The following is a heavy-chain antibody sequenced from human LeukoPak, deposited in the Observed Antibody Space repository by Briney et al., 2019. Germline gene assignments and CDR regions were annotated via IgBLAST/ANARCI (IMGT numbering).Heavy chain of an antibody. CDR1: GFTFSSYN. Sequence: MPGGSLRLSCAASGFTFSSYNMNWVRQAPGKGLEWVSSISSSSSYIYYADSVKGRFTISRDNAKNSLYLQMHSLRAEDTAVYYCARDEIWGVIVFDIWGQGTMVTVSS. CDR3: ARDEIWGVIVFDI. CDR2: ISSSSSYI. V-gene: IGHV3-21*01. D-gene: IGHD2-21*01. J-gene: IGHJ3*02.